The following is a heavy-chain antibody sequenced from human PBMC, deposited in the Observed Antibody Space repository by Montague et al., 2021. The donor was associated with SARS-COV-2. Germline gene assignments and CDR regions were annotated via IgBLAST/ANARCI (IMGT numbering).Heavy chain of an antibody. Sequence: SETLSLTCAVHGTSFSGYYWNWIRQPPGKGLEWIGEINHGGSTKYSPSPKSRLTISADTSKNQFSLKLTSVAAADTAVSYCARLRDGVVPSPILGVRPYYSYYYMDVWGRGTTVTVSS. J-gene: IGHJ6*03. V-gene: IGHV4-34*01. D-gene: IGHD2-15*01. CDR2: INHGGST. CDR1: GTSFSGYY. CDR3: ARLRDGVVPSPILGVRPYYSYYYMDV.